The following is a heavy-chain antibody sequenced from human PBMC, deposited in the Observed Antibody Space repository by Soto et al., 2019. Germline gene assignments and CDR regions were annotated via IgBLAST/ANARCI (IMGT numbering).Heavy chain of an antibody. CDR1: GGSISSGDYY. Sequence: QVQLQESGPGLVKPSQTLSLTCTVSGGSISSGDYYWSWIRQPPGKGLEWIGYIYYSGSTSYNPSLKSRVTISVDTSKNQFSLKLSSVTAADTAVYYWARGGACGGDCYSEDAFDIWGQGTMVTVSS. CDR2: IYYSGST. J-gene: IGHJ3*02. CDR3: ARGGACGGDCYSEDAFDI. V-gene: IGHV4-30-4*01. D-gene: IGHD2-21*02.